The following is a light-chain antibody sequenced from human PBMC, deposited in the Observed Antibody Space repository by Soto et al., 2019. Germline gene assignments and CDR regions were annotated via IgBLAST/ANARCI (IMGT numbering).Light chain of an antibody. CDR3: AAWDDSLSAVV. V-gene: IGLV1-47*01. CDR1: SSNIGSNY. CDR2: RNN. J-gene: IGLJ2*01. Sequence: QSVLTQPPSASGTPGQRVTISCSGSSSNIGSNYVYWYQQLPGTAPKLLIYRNNQRPSGVPDRFSGYKSGTSASLAISGLRSEDEDDYYCAAWDDSLSAVVFGGGTKLTVL.